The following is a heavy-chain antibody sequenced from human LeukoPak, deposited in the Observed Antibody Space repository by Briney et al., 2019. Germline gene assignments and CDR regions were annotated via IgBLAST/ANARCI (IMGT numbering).Heavy chain of an antibody. CDR3: ARETYYDSSGYYEDAFDI. CDR1: GYTFTGYY. J-gene: IGHJ3*02. D-gene: IGHD3-22*01. Sequence: ASVKVSCKASGYTFTGYYMHWVRQAPGQGLEWMGWINPNSGGTNYAQKLQGRVTMTTDTSTSTAYMELRSLRSDDTAVYYCARETYYDSSGYYEDAFDIWGQGTMVTVSS. CDR2: INPNSGGT. V-gene: IGHV1-2*02.